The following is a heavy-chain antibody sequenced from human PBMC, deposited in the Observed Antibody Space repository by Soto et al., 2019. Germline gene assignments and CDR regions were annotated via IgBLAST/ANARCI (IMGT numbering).Heavy chain of an antibody. CDR2: ISSSSTYI. V-gene: IGHV3-21*01. CDR3: LWAQQLLEWLVDY. D-gene: IGHD3-3*01. CDR1: GFTFSSYT. Sequence: EVQLVESGGGLVKPGGSLRLSCAASGFTFSSYTMNWVRQAPGKGLEWVSSISSSSTYIYYADSVKGRITLPRDNAKKAQYLQLNRQRPEDTAAYYCLWAQQLLEWLVDYWGQGNQVTVSS. J-gene: IGHJ4*02.